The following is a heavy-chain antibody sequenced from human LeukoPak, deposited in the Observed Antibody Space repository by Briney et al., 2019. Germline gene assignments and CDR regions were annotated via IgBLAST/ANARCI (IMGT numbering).Heavy chain of an antibody. CDR1: GFTFSRFA. J-gene: IGHJ4*02. CDR2: ISFNGSTK. Sequence: GGSLRLSCAASGFTFSRFAMHWVRQAPGKGLEWMAIISFNGSTKYYADSVKGRFTISRDNSKNTLYVQMNSLRAEDTAVYYCAGDDGSGSSYPEPPVDYWGQGTLVTVSS. CDR3: AGDDGSGSSYPEPPVDY. D-gene: IGHD3-10*01. V-gene: IGHV3-30*04.